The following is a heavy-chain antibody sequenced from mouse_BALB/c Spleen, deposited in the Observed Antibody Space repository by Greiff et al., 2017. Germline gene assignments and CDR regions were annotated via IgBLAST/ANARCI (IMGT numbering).Heavy chain of an antibody. Sequence: EVNLVESGGGLVQPGGSRKLSCAASGFTFSSFGMHWVRQAPEKGLEWVAYISSGSSTIYYADTVKGRFTISRDNPKNTLFLQMTSLRSEDTAMYNCAKGSSYYAMDDWGQGTAVTVSS. J-gene: IGHJ4*01. CDR1: GFTFSSFG. V-gene: IGHV5-17*02. D-gene: IGHD1-1*01. CDR2: ISSGSSTI. CDR3: AKGSSYYAMDD.